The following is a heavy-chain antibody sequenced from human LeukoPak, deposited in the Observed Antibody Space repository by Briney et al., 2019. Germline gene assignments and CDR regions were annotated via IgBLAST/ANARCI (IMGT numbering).Heavy chain of an antibody. V-gene: IGHV4-38-2*02. CDR2: IYHSGST. CDR1: GYSISSGYY. CDR3: AREVVGAFY. Sequence: SETLSLTCTVSGYSISSGYYWGWIRQPPGKGLEWIGSIYHSGSTYYNPSLKSRVTISVDTSKNQFSLKLSSVTAADTAVYYCAREVVGAFYWGQRTLVTVSS. D-gene: IGHD1-26*01. J-gene: IGHJ4*02.